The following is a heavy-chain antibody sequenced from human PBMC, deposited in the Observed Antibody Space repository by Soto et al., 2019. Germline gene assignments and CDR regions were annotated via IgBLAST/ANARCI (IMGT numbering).Heavy chain of an antibody. V-gene: IGHV3-33*01. Sequence: GGSLRLSCAASGFTFSSYGMHWVRQAPGKGLEWVAVIWYDGSNKYYADSVKGRFTISRDNSKNTLYLQMNSLRAEDTAVYYCARDGPAGSAFDPWGQGTLVTVSS. CDR3: ARDGPAGSAFDP. CDR1: GFTFSSYG. J-gene: IGHJ5*02. CDR2: IWYDGSNK.